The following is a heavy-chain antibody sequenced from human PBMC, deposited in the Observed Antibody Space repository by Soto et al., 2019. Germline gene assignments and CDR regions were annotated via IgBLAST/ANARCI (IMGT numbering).Heavy chain of an antibody. CDR2: ISGYNGKT. CDR1: GYTFTHYG. J-gene: IGHJ6*02. CDR3: ARASYSTSSGLNYYYGMEV. Sequence: QVQLVQSGAEVKKFGASVKVSCKASGYTFTHYGISWVRQAPGQGLEWMGWISGYNGKTNYAQKFQGSVTMTTDTSTSTAYMELRSLRSDDTAVYYCARASYSTSSGLNYYYGMEVWGQGTTVTVSS. D-gene: IGHD6-6*01. V-gene: IGHV1-18*04.